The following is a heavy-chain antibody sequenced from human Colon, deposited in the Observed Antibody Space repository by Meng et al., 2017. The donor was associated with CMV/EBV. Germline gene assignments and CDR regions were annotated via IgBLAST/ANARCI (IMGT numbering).Heavy chain of an antibody. Sequence: GGSLRLSCAASGFSFSGSAMHWVRQASGKGLEWVGPIRSKPNSYATAYAASVKGRFTISRDDSKDTAYLQMNSLKTEDTAVYYCASDILTGYHDYWGQGTLVTVSS. D-gene: IGHD3-9*01. CDR2: IRSKPNSYAT. CDR3: ASDILTGYHDY. J-gene: IGHJ4*02. CDR1: GFSFSGSA. V-gene: IGHV3-73*01.